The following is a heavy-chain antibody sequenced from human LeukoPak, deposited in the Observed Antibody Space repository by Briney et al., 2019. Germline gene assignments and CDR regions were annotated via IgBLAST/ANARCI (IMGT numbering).Heavy chain of an antibody. CDR2: ISWNSGSI. D-gene: IGHD6-19*01. CDR3: AKDKNRQWLVLGLDAFDI. J-gene: IGHJ3*02. V-gene: IGHV3-9*01. Sequence: GRSLRLSCAASGFTFDDYAMHWVRQAPGKGLERVSGISWNSGSIGYADSVKGRFTISRDNAKNSLYLQMNSLRAEDTALYYCAKDKNRQWLVLGLDAFDIWGQGTMVTVSS. CDR1: GFTFDDYA.